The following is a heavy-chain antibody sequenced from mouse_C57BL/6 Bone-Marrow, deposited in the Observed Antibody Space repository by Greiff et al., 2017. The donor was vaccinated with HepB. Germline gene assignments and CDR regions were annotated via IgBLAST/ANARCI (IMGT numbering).Heavy chain of an antibody. CDR2: IDPANGNT. V-gene: IGHV14-3*01. Sequence: VQLKESVAELVRPGASVKLSCTASGFNIKNTYMHWVKQRPEQGLEWIGRIDPANGNTKYAPKFQGKATITADTSSNTAYLQLSSLTSEDTAIYYCALYYYGSGDWYFDVWGTGTTVTVSS. J-gene: IGHJ1*03. D-gene: IGHD1-1*01. CDR3: ALYYYGSGDWYFDV. CDR1: GFNIKNTY.